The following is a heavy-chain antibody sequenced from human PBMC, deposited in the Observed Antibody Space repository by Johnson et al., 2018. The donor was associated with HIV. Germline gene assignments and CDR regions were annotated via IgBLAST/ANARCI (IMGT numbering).Heavy chain of an antibody. Sequence: VQLVESGGGLVKPGGSLRLSCAASGFTFSDYYMSCIRQAPGKGLEWVANIKQDGSEKYYVDSVKGRFTISRDNAKNTLYLQMNSLRAEDTAVYYCASFWATGAFDIWGQGTMVTVSS. CDR2: IKQDGSEK. J-gene: IGHJ3*02. CDR3: ASFWATGAFDI. CDR1: GFTFSDYY. D-gene: IGHD3-10*01. V-gene: IGHV3-7*02.